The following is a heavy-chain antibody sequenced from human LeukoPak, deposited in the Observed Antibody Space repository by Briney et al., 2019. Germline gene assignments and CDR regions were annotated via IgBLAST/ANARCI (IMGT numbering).Heavy chain of an antibody. J-gene: IGHJ4*02. CDR1: GGSISSSSYY. Sequence: PSETLSLTCTVSGGSISSSSYYWGWIRQPPGKGLEWIGSIYYSGSTYYNPSLKSRVTISVDTSKSQFSLKLSSVTAADTAVYYCARQGPTYYYDSSGYRYWGQGTLVTVSS. CDR2: IYYSGST. CDR3: ARQGPTYYYDSSGYRY. V-gene: IGHV4-39*01. D-gene: IGHD3-22*01.